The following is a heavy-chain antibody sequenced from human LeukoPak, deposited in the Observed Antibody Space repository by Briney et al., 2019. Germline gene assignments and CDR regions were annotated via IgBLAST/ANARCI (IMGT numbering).Heavy chain of an antibody. CDR1: GFTFRTSG. D-gene: IGHD4-17*01. V-gene: IGHV3-23*01. CDR2: ICGSGGST. J-gene: IGHJ5*02. CDR3: AKEIIYGDSRSP. Sequence: GGTLRLSCAASGFTFRTSGMSWVRQAPGKGLEWVSAICGSGGSTYYADSVKGRFTISRDNSKNTLYLQMNSLRAEDTAVYYCAKEIIYGDSRSPWGQGTLVTVSS.